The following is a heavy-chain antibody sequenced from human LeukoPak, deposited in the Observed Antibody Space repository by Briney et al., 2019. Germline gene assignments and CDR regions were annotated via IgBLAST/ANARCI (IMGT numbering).Heavy chain of an antibody. V-gene: IGHV3-23*01. D-gene: IGHD5-24*01. Sequence: GGSLRLSCAASGFTFSSYGMSWVRQAPGKGLEWVSVISGSGGSTYYADSVKGRFTISRDNSKNTLYLQMNSLRAEDTAVYYCAKPCRDGYPRYYYYYMDVWGKGTTVTISS. CDR1: GFTFSSYG. CDR3: AKPCRDGYPRYYYYYMDV. J-gene: IGHJ6*03. CDR2: ISGSGGST.